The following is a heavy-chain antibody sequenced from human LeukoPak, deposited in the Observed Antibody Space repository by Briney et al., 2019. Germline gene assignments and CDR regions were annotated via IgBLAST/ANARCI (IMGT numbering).Heavy chain of an antibody. CDR2: IYYSGST. Sequence: PSETLSLTCTVSGGSISSYYWSWIRQPPGKGLEWIGYIYYSGSTNYNPSLKSRVTISVDTSKNQFSLKLSSVTAADTAVYYCARGVLMVFQNNWFDPWGQGTLVTVSS. D-gene: IGHD2-8*01. V-gene: IGHV4-59*01. CDR1: GGSISSYY. J-gene: IGHJ5*02. CDR3: ARGVLMVFQNNWFDP.